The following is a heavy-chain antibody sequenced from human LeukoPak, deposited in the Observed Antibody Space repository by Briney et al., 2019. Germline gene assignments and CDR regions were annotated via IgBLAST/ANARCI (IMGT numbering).Heavy chain of an antibody. CDR1: GFTFSSYA. CDR2: ISYDGSNK. V-gene: IGHV3-30*04. J-gene: IGHJ6*04. D-gene: IGHD7-27*01. CDR3: AKDLQTGDDVSLYYYYYGMDV. Sequence: PGRSLRLSCAASGFTFSSYAMHWVRQAPGKGLEWVAVISYDGSNKYYADSVKGRFTISRDNSKNTLYLQMSSLRAEDTAVYYCAKDLQTGDDVSLYYYYYGMDVWGKGTTVTVSS.